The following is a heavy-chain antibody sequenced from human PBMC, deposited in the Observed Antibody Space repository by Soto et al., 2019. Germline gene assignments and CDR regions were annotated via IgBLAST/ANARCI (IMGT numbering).Heavy chain of an antibody. D-gene: IGHD6-19*01. CDR3: AATFMAPLLPVAGYIFDY. CDR2: SIPIFGTD. CDR1: GGTFSNYA. Sequence: QVQLVQSGAEVKKPGSSVKVSCKASGGTFSNYAISWVRQAPGQGLEWLGGSIPIFGTDNYAQKFQGRVTITADKSTSTAYMELSSLRSEDADMYSCAATFMAPLLPVAGYIFDYRGQGTLVTVSS. J-gene: IGHJ4*02. V-gene: IGHV1-69*06.